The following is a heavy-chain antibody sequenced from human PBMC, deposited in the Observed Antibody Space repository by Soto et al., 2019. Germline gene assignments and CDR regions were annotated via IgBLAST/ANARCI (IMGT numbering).Heavy chain of an antibody. V-gene: IGHV3-7*01. J-gene: IGHJ4*02. CDR2: IKQGGSEK. CDR3: ARTRFAANPWDY. CDR1: GFTFSSYW. D-gene: IGHD3-10*02. Sequence: GGSLRLSCAASGFTFSSYWMSWVRRAPGKGLEWVANIKQGGSEKYYVDSVKGRFTISRDNAKNSLYLQMNSLRAEDTAVYFCARTRFAANPWDYWGQGTPVTVSS.